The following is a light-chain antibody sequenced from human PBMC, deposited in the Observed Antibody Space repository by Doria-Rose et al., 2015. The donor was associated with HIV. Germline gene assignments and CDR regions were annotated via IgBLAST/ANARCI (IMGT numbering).Light chain of an antibody. V-gene: IGKV1-39*01. Sequence: TQSPSSLSASVGDRVTITCRASQNINRFLNWYQQKPGKVPKVLIYAASSVQSGVPSRFSGSGSGTDFALTISSLQPEDFATYYCQQSFSTPRTFGQGTKVEIK. CDR1: QNINRF. J-gene: IGKJ1*01. CDR3: QQSFSTPRT. CDR2: AAS.